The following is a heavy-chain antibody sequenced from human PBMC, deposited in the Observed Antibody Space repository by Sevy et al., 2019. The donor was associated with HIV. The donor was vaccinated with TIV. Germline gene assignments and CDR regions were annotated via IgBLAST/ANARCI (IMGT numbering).Heavy chain of an antibody. CDR2: INPSGST. D-gene: IGHD6-13*01. J-gene: IGHJ5*02. Sequence: SETLSLTCAVYGGSFSGYYWSWIRQPPGKGLEWIGEINPSGSTNYNSSLKSRVTISVDTSKNQFSLKLSSVTAADTAVYYCARVEQQLDGGWFDPWGQGTLVTVSS. V-gene: IGHV4-34*01. CDR3: ARVEQQLDGGWFDP. CDR1: GGSFSGYY.